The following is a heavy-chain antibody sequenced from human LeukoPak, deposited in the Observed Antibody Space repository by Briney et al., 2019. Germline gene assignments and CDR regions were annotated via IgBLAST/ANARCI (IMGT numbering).Heavy chain of an antibody. D-gene: IGHD3-10*01. CDR3: ARDIAYASGKYRFDP. CDR1: GGSISSSSYY. J-gene: IGHJ5*02. V-gene: IGHV4-61*05. CDR2: IDYSGST. Sequence: SETLSLTCTVSGGSISSSSYYWGWIRQPPGKGLEWIGYIDYSGSTNYNPSLKSRVTISIDMSKNQFSLKLSSVTGADTAVYYCARDIAYASGKYRFDPWGQGTLVTVSS.